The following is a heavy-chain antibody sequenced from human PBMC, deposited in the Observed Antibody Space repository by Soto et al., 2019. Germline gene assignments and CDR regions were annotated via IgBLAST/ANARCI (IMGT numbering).Heavy chain of an antibody. CDR2: ISAYNGNT. CDR1: GYTFTSYG. V-gene: IGHV1-18*01. CDR3: ARDRGKVAVAGTQRWFDP. Sequence: GASVKVSCKASGYTFTSYGISWVRQAPGQGLEWMGWISAYNGNTNYAQKLQGRVTMTTDTSTSTAYMELRSLRSDDTAVYYCARDRGKVAVAGTQRWFDPWGQGTLVTVSS. J-gene: IGHJ5*02. D-gene: IGHD6-19*01.